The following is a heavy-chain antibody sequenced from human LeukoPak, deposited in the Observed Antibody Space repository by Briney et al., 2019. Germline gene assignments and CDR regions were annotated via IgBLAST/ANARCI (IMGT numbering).Heavy chain of an antibody. CDR2: IKQDGSEK. D-gene: IGHD6-6*01. J-gene: IGHJ4*02. Sequence: GGSLRLSCAASGFTFSSYWMSWVRQAPGKGLEWVANIKQDGSEKYYVDSVKGRFTISRDNAKNSLSLQMNSLRAEDTAVYYCARRTLEYSSPIDYWGQGTLVTVSS. V-gene: IGHV3-7*01. CDR1: GFTFSSYW. CDR3: ARRTLEYSSPIDY.